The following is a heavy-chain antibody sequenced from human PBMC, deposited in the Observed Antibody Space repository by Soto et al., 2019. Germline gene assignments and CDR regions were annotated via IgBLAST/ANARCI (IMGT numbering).Heavy chain of an antibody. CDR1: GFSLSTSGVG. V-gene: IGHV2-5*02. J-gene: IGHJ5*02. CDR2: IYWDDDK. D-gene: IGHD3-3*01. CDR3: AHSPFDRKYDFWSGSKPWFDP. Sequence: GSGPTLVNPTQTLTLTCTFSGFSLSTSGVGVGWIRQPPGKALEWLALIYWDDDKRYSPSLKSRLTITKDTSKNQVVLTMTNMDPVDTATYYCAHSPFDRKYDFWSGSKPWFDPWGQGTLVTVSS.